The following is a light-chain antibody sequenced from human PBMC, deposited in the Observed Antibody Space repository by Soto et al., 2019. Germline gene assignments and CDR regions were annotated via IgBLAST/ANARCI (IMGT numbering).Light chain of an antibody. Sequence: QSVLTQPPSVSGTSAQRVTISCSGSSSNIGSNSVNWYHQLPGTAPRLLIHSNNQRPSGVPDRFSGSKSGTSASLAISGLQSEDEADYYCATWDDSLNAYVFGFGTKLTVL. V-gene: IGLV1-44*01. CDR3: ATWDDSLNAYV. J-gene: IGLJ1*01. CDR1: SSNIGSNS. CDR2: SNN.